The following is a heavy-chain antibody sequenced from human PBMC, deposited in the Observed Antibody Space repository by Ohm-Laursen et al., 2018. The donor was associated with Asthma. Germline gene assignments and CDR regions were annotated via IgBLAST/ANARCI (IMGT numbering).Heavy chain of an antibody. CDR1: GGSISSSSYY. CDR3: ARERASGVGVIGY. V-gene: IGHV4-39*02. J-gene: IGHJ4*02. Sequence: TLSLTCTVSGGSISSSSYYWGWIRQPPGKGLEWIGSIYYSGSTYYNPSLKSRVTISVDTSKSQFSLKLNSVTAADTAVYYCARERASGVGVIGYWGQGTLVTVSS. CDR2: IYYSGST. D-gene: IGHD3-16*02.